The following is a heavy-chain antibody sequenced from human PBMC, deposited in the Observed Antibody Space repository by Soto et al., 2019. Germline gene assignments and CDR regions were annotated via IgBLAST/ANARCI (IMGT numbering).Heavy chain of an antibody. CDR2: VNEDGSEK. CDR1: GFSFSGNW. J-gene: IGHJ4*02. Sequence: PGGSLRLSCAASGFSFSGNWMTCVRQDPGKGLEWLGNVNEDGSEKNYVDSVKGRFTISRDNAKNSLYLQVNSLTAADTALYDCAGLRSGCSIDYWAQGALVTVAS. D-gene: IGHD3-22*01. V-gene: IGHV3-7*03. CDR3: AGLRSGCSIDY.